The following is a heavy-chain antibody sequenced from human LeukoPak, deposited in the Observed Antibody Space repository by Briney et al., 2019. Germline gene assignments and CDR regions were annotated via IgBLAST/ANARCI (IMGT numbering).Heavy chain of an antibody. CDR3: ARDLPYGAGNFYYYGMDV. CDR2: ISGSGGST. V-gene: IGHV3-23*01. Sequence: GGSLRLSCAASGFTFSSYAMSWVRQAPGKGLEWVSAISGSGGSTYYADSVKGRFTISRDNSKNTLYLQMNSLRAEDTAVYYCARDLPYGAGNFYYYGMDVWGQGTTVTVSS. J-gene: IGHJ6*02. D-gene: IGHD3-10*01. CDR1: GFTFSSYA.